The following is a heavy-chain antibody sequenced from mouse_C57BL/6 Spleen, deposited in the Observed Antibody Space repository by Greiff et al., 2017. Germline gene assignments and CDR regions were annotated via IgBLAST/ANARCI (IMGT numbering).Heavy chain of an antibody. CDR1: GYTFTTYP. J-gene: IGHJ3*01. CDR3: ARSYDYDEAWFAY. Sequence: VQLQQSGAELVKPGASVKMSCKASGYTFTTYPIEWMKQNHGKSLEWIGNFHPYNDDTKYNEKFKGKATLTVEKSSSTVYLELSRLTSDDSAVYSCARSYDYDEAWFAYWGQGTLVTVSA. D-gene: IGHD2-4*01. V-gene: IGHV1-47*01. CDR2: FHPYNDDT.